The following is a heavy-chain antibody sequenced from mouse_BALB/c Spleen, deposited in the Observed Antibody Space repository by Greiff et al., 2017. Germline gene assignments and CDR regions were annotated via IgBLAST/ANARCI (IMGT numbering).Heavy chain of an antibody. CDR1: GFNIKDTY. V-gene: IGHV14-3*02. Sequence: EVQLQQSGAELVKPGASVKLSCTASGFNIKDTYMHWVKQRPEQGLEWIGRIDPANGNTKYDPKFQGKATITADTSSNTAYLQLSSLTSEDTAVYYCARGGVFLRNWYFDVWGAGTTVTVSS. CDR3: ARGGVFLRNWYFDV. D-gene: IGHD1-1*01. CDR2: IDPANGNT. J-gene: IGHJ1*01.